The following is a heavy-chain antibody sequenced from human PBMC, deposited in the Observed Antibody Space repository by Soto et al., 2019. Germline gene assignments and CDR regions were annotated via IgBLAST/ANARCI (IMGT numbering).Heavy chain of an antibody. D-gene: IGHD3-9*01. CDR1: GFTFSSYA. CDR3: GYDILTGYYNSPSFDY. J-gene: IGHJ4*02. CDR2: ISGSGGST. Sequence: GGSLRLSCAASGFTFSSYAMSWVRQAPGKGLEWVSAISGSGGSTYYADSVKGRFTISRDNSKNTLYLQMNSLRAEDTAVYYCGYDILTGYYNSPSFDYWGQGTLVTVPQ. V-gene: IGHV3-23*01.